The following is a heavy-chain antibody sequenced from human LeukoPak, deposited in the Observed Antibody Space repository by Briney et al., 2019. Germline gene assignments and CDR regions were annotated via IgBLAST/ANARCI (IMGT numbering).Heavy chain of an antibody. Sequence: PGGSLRLSCAASGFTFSSYSMNWVRQAPGKGLEWVPYISSSSSTIYYADSVKGRFTISRDNAKNSLYLQMNSLRAEDTAVYYCARSDYDVPKPADYWGQGTLVTVSS. CDR2: ISSSSSTI. J-gene: IGHJ4*02. CDR1: GFTFSSYS. V-gene: IGHV3-48*04. CDR3: ARSDYDVPKPADY. D-gene: IGHD3-22*01.